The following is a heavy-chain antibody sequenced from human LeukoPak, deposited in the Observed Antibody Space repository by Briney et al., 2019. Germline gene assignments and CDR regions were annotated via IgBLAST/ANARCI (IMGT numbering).Heavy chain of an antibody. CDR3: ARDGVVGYYDSSGYPPGAFGY. Sequence: GGSLRLSCAAPGFTVSSNYMSWVRQAPGKGLEWVSVIYSGGSTYYADSVKGRFTISRDNSKNTLYLQMNSLRAEDTAVYYCARDGVVGYYDSSGYPPGAFGYWGQGTLVTVSS. D-gene: IGHD3-22*01. J-gene: IGHJ4*02. CDR2: IYSGGST. V-gene: IGHV3-66*02. CDR1: GFTVSSNY.